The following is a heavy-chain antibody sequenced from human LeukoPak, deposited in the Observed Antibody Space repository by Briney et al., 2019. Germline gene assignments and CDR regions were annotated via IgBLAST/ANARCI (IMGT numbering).Heavy chain of an antibody. CDR3: AKGVLRYFDWLLSDFDY. CDR1: GGSISSYY. J-gene: IGHJ4*02. V-gene: IGHV4-59*05. Sequence: PSETLSLTCTVSGGSISSYYWSWIRQPPGKGLEWIGSIYYSGSTYYNPSLKSRVTISVDTSKNQFSLKLSSVTAADTAVYYCAKGVLRYFDWLLSDFDYWGQGTLVTVSS. CDR2: IYYSGST. D-gene: IGHD3-9*01.